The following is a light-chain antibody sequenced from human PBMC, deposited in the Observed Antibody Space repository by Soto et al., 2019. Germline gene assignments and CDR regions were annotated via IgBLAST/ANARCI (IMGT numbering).Light chain of an antibody. J-gene: IGKJ1*01. CDR2: AAS. Sequence: AIQMTQSPSSLSASVGDRVTITCRASQGITTDLNWYQQKPGKAPKLLISAASSLQSGVPSRFSGSESGTDFTLTISSLQPEDFATYYCLQDYNYPRTFGQGTKVEIK. CDR1: QGITTD. CDR3: LQDYNYPRT. V-gene: IGKV1-6*01.